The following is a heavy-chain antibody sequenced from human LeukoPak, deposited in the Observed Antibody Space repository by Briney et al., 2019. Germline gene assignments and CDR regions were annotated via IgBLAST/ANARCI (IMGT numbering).Heavy chain of an antibody. D-gene: IGHD2-21*02. Sequence: ASVKVSCKASGYTFTSYDINWVRQATGQGLEWMGWMNPNSGNTGYAQKFQGRVTMTRNTSISTAYMELSSLRPEDTAVYYCARGPRGDSYYYYMDVWGKGTTVTVSS. CDR1: GYTFTSYD. J-gene: IGHJ6*03. CDR3: ARGPRGDSYYYYMDV. V-gene: IGHV1-8*01. CDR2: MNPNSGNT.